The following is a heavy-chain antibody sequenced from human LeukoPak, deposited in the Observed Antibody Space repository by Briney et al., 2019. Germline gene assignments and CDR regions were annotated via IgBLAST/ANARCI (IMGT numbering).Heavy chain of an antibody. J-gene: IGHJ4*02. V-gene: IGHV1-2*02. D-gene: IGHD3-10*01. Sequence: PGASVKVSCKASGYTFTGYYMHLVRQAPGQGLEWMGWINPNSGGTNYAQKFQGRVTMTRDTSISTAYMELSRLRSDDTAVYYCARVRLRVYGSGPYYFDYWGQGTLVTVSS. CDR2: INPNSGGT. CDR1: GYTFTGYY. CDR3: ARVRLRVYGSGPYYFDY.